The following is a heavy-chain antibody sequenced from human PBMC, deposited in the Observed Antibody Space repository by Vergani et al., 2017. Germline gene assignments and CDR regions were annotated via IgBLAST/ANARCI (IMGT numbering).Heavy chain of an antibody. V-gene: IGHV4-38-2*01. CDR2: IYRTGRT. CDR3: ARRSGIVYDIFSGTQYFFDF. D-gene: IGHD3-9*01. Sequence: QVQLQESGPGLVKPSETLSLTCAVSGFSIDNGHYWDWIRQPPGKGLEWIGSIYRTGRTHFNPSLKSRVTISVDTSNNHFPLRLNSLTAADTAVYYCARRSGIVYDIFSGTQYFFDFWGQGALVTVSS. J-gene: IGHJ4*02. CDR1: GFSIDNGHY.